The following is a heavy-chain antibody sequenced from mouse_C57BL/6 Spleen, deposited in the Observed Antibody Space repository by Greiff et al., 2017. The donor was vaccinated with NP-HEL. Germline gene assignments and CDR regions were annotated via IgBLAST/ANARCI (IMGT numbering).Heavy chain of an antibody. CDR2: IDPENGDT. V-gene: IGHV14-4*01. CDR1: GFNIKDDY. J-gene: IGHJ4*01. D-gene: IGHD4-1*01. Sequence: EVKLMESGAELVRPGASVKLSCTASGFNIKDDYMHWVKQRPEQGLEWIGWIDPENGDTEYASKFQGKATITADTSSNTAYLQLSSLTSEDTAVYYCTTKLSYAMDYWGQGTSVTVSS. CDR3: TTKLSYAMDY.